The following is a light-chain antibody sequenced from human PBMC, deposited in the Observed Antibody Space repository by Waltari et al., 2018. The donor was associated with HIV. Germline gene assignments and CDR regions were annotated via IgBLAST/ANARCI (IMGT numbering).Light chain of an antibody. CDR2: AND. V-gene: IGLV1-40*01. Sequence: QSVLTQPPSVSGATGQRVTISCTGSSYNIGAGYDVHWYQQLPGTAPKLVIYANDNRPSGVPDRFSGSKSGTSASLAITGLQAEDDADYYCQSYDSALSGSVFGGGTKLTVL. CDR1: SYNIGAGYD. J-gene: IGLJ2*01. CDR3: QSYDSALSGSV.